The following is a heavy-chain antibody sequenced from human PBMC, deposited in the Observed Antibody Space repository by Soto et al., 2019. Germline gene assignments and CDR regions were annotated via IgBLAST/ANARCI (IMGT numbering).Heavy chain of an antibody. Sequence: EVQLVESGGGLVQPGGSLRLSCAASGFSFGTSWMSWVRQAPGKGLEWVARIKQDGGEKYYVDSVTGRLTVSRDNAKYALYLQMNSLRAKDTAIYYCARAGYWCQGTLVTVSS. CDR2: IKQDGGEK. CDR1: GFSFGTSW. CDR3: ARAGY. J-gene: IGHJ4*02. V-gene: IGHV3-7*01.